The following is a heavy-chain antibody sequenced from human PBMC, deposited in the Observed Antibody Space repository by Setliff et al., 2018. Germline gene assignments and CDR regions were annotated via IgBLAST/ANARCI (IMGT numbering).Heavy chain of an antibody. CDR1: GFSVSTFS. Sequence: GGSLRLSCAASGFSVSTFSMHWVRQTPVKGLEWVATISDDGTNDFYADSVKGRFTVFRDSSKNTLYLQMSSLRPDDAALYYCARDPIGPFLCNMDDWGKGTTVTVSS. CDR3: ARDPIGPFLCNMDD. V-gene: IGHV3-30*03. CDR2: ISDDGTND. J-gene: IGHJ6*03. D-gene: IGHD3-16*01.